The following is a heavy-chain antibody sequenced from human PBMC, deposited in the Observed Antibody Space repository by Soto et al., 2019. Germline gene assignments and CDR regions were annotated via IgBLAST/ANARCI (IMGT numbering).Heavy chain of an antibody. CDR3: ARTDLSVIRFLVWFGSDY. J-gene: IGHJ4*02. CDR1: GYTFTSYG. Sequence: QVQLVQSGAEVKKPGASVKVSCKASGYTFTSYGISWVRQAPGQGLEWMGWISAYNGNTNYAQKLQGRVTMTTDPAWRIDNMELRSRGSGDTAENYCARTDLSVIRFLVWFGSDYGCERTLVTVSS. D-gene: IGHD3-3*01. CDR2: ISAYNGNT. V-gene: IGHV1-18*01.